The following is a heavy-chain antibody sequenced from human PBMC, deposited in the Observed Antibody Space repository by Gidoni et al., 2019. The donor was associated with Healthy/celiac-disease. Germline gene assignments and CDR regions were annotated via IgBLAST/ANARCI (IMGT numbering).Heavy chain of an antibody. CDR3: ARGYSYGFFFDY. CDR2: ISSSGSTI. V-gene: IGHV3-48*03. CDR1: GCTFSSYE. D-gene: IGHD5-18*01. J-gene: IGHJ4*02. Sequence: EVQLVESGGGLLQPGGSLRLSCAAAGCTFSSYEMNWVRQAPGKGLEWVSYISSSGSTIYYADSVKGRFTISRDNAKNSLYLQMNSLRAEDTAVYYCARGYSYGFFFDYWGQGTLVTVSS.